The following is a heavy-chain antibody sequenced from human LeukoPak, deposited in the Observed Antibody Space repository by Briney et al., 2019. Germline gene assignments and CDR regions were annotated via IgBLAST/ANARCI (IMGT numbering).Heavy chain of an antibody. CDR1: GYSFTSYW. V-gene: IGHV5-51*01. J-gene: IGHJ4*02. Sequence: GESLKISCKGSGYSFTSYWIGWVRQVPGKGLEWMGIIYPGDSDTRYSPSFQGQVTISADKSISTAYLQWSSLKASDAAIYYCAKIDRQYCSRSSCYALDFWGQGTQVTVSS. D-gene: IGHD2-2*01. CDR2: IYPGDSDT. CDR3: AKIDRQYCSRSSCYALDF.